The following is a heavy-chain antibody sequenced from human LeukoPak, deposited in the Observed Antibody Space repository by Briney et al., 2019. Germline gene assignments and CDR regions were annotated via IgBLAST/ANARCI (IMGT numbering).Heavy chain of an antibody. CDR2: ISTGETT. J-gene: IGHJ4*02. CDR3: VRDHSGIHRGDY. CDR1: GFTVSSDY. Sequence: GGSLRLSCAASGFTVSSDYMSWVRQAPGKGLEWVSLISTGETTYYADSVKGRFTISRDSSKSTLYLQMNRLRAEDTAVYCVVRDHSGIHRGDYWGQGALVTVSS. V-gene: IGHV3-66*01. D-gene: IGHD1-26*01.